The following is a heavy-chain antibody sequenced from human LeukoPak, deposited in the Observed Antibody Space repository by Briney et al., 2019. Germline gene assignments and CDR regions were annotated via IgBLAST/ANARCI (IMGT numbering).Heavy chain of an antibody. V-gene: IGHV1-24*01. Sequence: ASVKVSCKVSGYTLTELSMHWVRQAPGKGLEWMGGFDPEDGETIYAQKFQGRVTMTEDTSTDTAYVELSSLRSEDTAVYYCATGGHDSSGYYVYYFDYWGQGTLVTVSS. D-gene: IGHD3-22*01. CDR1: GYTLTELS. CDR3: ATGGHDSSGYYVYYFDY. J-gene: IGHJ4*02. CDR2: FDPEDGET.